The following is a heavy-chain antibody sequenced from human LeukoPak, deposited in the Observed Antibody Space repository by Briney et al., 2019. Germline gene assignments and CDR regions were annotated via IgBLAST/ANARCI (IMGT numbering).Heavy chain of an antibody. D-gene: IGHD2-2*01. CDR2: IYHSGST. CDR3: ATRSSTSCYRD. V-gene: IGHV4-30-2*01. J-gene: IGHJ4*02. CDR1: GGSINIHGYY. Sequence: SETLSLTCTVSGGSINIHGYYWSWIRQHPGKGLEWIGYIYHSGSTYYNPSLKSRVTISVDRSKNQFSLKLSSVTAADTAVYYCATRSSTSCYRDWGQGTLVTVSS.